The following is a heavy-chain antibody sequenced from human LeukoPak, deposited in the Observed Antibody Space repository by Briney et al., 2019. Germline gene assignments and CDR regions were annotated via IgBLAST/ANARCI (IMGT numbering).Heavy chain of an antibody. CDR3: ARELKSGYSGTYYYYYMDV. J-gene: IGHJ6*03. D-gene: IGHD5-12*01. V-gene: IGHV3-7*01. CDR1: GFTFSSYW. Sequence: SGGSLRLSCAASGFTFSSYWMSWVRQAPGKGLEWVANIKQDGSEEYYVDSVKGRFTISRDNAKNSLYLQMNSLRAEDTAVYYCARELKSGYSGTYYYYYMDVWGKGITVTVSS. CDR2: IKQDGSEE.